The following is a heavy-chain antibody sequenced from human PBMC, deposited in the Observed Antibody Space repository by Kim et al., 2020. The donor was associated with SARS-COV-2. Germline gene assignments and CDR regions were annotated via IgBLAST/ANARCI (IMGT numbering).Heavy chain of an antibody. CDR3: AKEGITRIVDGMDV. J-gene: IGHJ6*02. V-gene: IGHV3-23*01. Sequence: ADAVKGRFTISRDKSKNTLYRQMNSLRAEDTAVYYCAKEGITRIVDGMDVWGQGTTVTVSS. D-gene: IGHD3-22*01.